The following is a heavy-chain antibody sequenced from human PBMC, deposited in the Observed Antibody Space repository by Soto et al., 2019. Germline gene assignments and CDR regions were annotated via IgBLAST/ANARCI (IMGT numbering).Heavy chain of an antibody. D-gene: IGHD4-17*01. J-gene: IGHJ4*02. CDR3: AKSAPMDAGDKYYYDF. CDR1: GGTFSTFG. Sequence: SVKVSCKASGGTFSTFGMSWVRQAPGQGLEWMGGIIPFFGTARYSQKFEDRITITADESTNTVYMDLRSLTSEDTAIYYCAKSAPMDAGDKYYYDFWGQGALVTVSS. V-gene: IGHV1-69*13. CDR2: IIPFFGTA.